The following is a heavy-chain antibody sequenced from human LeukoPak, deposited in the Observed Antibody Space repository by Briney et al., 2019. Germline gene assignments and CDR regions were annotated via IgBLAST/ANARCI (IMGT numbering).Heavy chain of an antibody. CDR1: GFTFSSYA. V-gene: IGHV3-23*01. Sequence: GGSLRLSNAASGFTFSSYAMGGVRQATGKELGGFSGISDSGDITYYADSVKGRFTISRDNSKNTLYVQMNSLRVEDTAVYYCAKDRRGGSYYAATLDIWGQGTMVTVSS. D-gene: IGHD1-26*01. J-gene: IGHJ3*02. CDR2: ISDSGDIT. CDR3: AKDRRGGSYYAATLDI.